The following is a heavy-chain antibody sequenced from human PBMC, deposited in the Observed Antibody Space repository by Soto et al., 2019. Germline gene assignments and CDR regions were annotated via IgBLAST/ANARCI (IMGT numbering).Heavy chain of an antibody. V-gene: IGHV4-4*02. CDR1: GGSISSSNW. Sequence: PSETLSLTCAVSGGSISSSNWWSWVRQPPGKGLEWIGEIYHSGSTNYNPSLKSRVTISVDKSKNQFSLKLSSVTAADTAVYYCARGGDIVLVPAAIPTYYYYGMDVWGQGTTVTVSS. CDR2: IYHSGST. CDR3: ARGGDIVLVPAAIPTYYYYGMDV. D-gene: IGHD2-2*02. J-gene: IGHJ6*02.